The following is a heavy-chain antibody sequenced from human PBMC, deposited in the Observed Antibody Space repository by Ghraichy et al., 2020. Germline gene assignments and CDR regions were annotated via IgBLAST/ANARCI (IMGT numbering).Heavy chain of an antibody. CDR2: IKQDGSEK. CDR1: GFTFSGSW. D-gene: IGHD1-1*01. CDR3: ARIPRPRELDY. J-gene: IGHJ4*02. Sequence: GGSLRLSCEASGFTFSGSWMTWVRQVPGKGLEWVANIKQDGSEKNYGDSVKGRFTISRDNAKNSLYLQMNSLRVEDTGIYYCARIPRPRELDYWGQGTLVTVSS. V-gene: IGHV3-7*01.